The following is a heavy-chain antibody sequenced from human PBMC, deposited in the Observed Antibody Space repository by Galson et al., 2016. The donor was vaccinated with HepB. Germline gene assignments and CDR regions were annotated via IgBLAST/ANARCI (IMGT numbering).Heavy chain of an antibody. CDR1: GFTFSSYA. CDR3: ARTYLLDY. V-gene: IGHV3-23*01. CDR2: IGGSGGST. Sequence: SLRLSCAASGFTFSSYAMTWVRQAPGKGLEWVSAIGGSGGSTYYADSVKGRFTISRDNSKNTLYLQMNSLRVEDTAVYYCARTYLLDYWGQGAPVTVSS. J-gene: IGHJ4*02. D-gene: IGHD2-15*01.